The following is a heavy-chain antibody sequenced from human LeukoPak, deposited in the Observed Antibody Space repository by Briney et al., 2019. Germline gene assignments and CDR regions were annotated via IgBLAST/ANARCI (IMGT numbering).Heavy chain of an antibody. Sequence: SETLSLTCTVSGGSISSYYWSWIRQPAGKGLEWIGRIYTSGSTNYNPSLKSRVTMSVGTSKNQFSLKLSSVTAADTAVYYCARYFSQWLGNYYYYYMDVWGKGTTVTASS. D-gene: IGHD6-19*01. CDR2: IYTSGST. V-gene: IGHV4-4*07. CDR3: ARYFSQWLGNYYYYYMDV. J-gene: IGHJ6*03. CDR1: GGSISSYY.